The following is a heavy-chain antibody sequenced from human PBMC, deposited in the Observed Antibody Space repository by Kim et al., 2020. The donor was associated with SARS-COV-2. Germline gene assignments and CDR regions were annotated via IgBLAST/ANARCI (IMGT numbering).Heavy chain of an antibody. Sequence: GGSLRLSCAASGFTFSSYAMHWVRQAPGKGLEWVAVISYDGSKRYYADSVKGRFTISRDNSKNTLYLQMNSLRAEDTAVYYCARGLGGHSSGDYSDYW. CDR3: ARGLGGHSSGDYSDY. D-gene: IGHD3-22*01. V-gene: IGHV3-30-3*01. J-gene: IGHJ4*01. CDR2: ISYDGSKR. CDR1: GFTFSSYA.